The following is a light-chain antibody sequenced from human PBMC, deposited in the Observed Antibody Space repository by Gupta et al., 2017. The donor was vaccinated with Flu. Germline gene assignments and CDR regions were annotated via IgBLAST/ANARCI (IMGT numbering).Light chain of an antibody. J-gene: IGKJ1*01. CDR1: QSVSSN. V-gene: IGKV3-15*01. CDR3: QQYNDWPRWT. CDR2: GAS. Sequence: EIVMTQSPATLSVSPGERATLSCRASQSVSSNVAWYQQKPGQAPRPLIYGASTRATGIPARFSGSGSGTEFTLTISSRQSEDFAVYYCQQYNDWPRWTFGQGTKVEIK.